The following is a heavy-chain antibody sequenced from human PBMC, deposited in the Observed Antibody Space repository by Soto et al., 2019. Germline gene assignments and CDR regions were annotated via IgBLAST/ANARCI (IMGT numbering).Heavy chain of an antibody. CDR2: IKQDGSEK. CDR3: ATGYTYGPDY. V-gene: IGHV3-7*03. J-gene: IGHJ4*02. D-gene: IGHD5-18*01. CDR1: GFSFSSYW. Sequence: GGSLRLSCAASGFSFSSYWMHWGRQAPGKGLEWVANIKQDGSEKYYVDSVKGRFTISRDNAQNSLYLQMNSLRTEDTAVYYCATGYTYGPDYWGQGTLVTVSS.